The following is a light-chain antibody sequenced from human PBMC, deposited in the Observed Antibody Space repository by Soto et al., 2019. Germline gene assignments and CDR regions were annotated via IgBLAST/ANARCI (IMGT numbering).Light chain of an antibody. CDR1: QSVSSY. Sequence: EIVLTQSPATLSLSPGERATLSCRASQSVSSYLAWYQQKPGQAPRLLIYDASNRVTGIPARFSGSGSGTDFTLTISSLEPEDFAVYYCQQRSNCLYTFGQGTKLEIK. V-gene: IGKV3-11*01. J-gene: IGKJ2*01. CDR2: DAS. CDR3: QQRSNCLYT.